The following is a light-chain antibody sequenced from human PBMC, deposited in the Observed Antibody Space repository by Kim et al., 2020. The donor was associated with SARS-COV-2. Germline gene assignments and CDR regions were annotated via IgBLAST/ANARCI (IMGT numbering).Light chain of an antibody. Sequence: PGERATLSCKASQSISSEFLAWYQQISGQPPRLLIFGASNRAAGIPDRFSGGGSGTDFTLTITRLEPADSAVYYCQQYTTSPPAYTFGQGTKLEI. V-gene: IGKV3-20*01. CDR1: QSISSEF. CDR3: QQYTTSPPAYT. J-gene: IGKJ2*01. CDR2: GAS.